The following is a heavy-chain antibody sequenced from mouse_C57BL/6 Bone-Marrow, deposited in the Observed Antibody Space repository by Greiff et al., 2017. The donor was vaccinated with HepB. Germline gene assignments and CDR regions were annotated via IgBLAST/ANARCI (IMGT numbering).Heavy chain of an antibody. J-gene: IGHJ4*01. V-gene: IGHV1-59*01. CDR2: IDPSDSYT. Sequence: QVQLQQPGAELVRPGTSVKLSCKASGYTFTSYWMHWVKQRPGQGLEWIGVIDPSDSYTNYSQKFKGKATLTVDTSSSTAYMQLSSLTSEDSAVYYCARRLYGSSHYYAMDYWGQGTSVTVSS. CDR3: ARRLYGSSHYYAMDY. CDR1: GYTFTSYW. D-gene: IGHD1-1*01.